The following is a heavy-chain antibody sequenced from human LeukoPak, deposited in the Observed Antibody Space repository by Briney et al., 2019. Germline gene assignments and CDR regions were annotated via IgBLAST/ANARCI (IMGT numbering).Heavy chain of an antibody. D-gene: IGHD3-16*01. CDR2: VSYSGST. CDR1: DVSISSGRYY. V-gene: IGHV4-39*07. Sequence: SETLSLTCTVSDVSISSGRYYWAWIRQPPGKGLECIASVSYSGSTYYDPSFNGRVTLSVDTSQNQFSLKLSSVTAADTAIYYCERQTIDRTLGGVHDYFDSWGQGTPVTVSS. CDR3: ERQTIDRTLGGVHDYFDS. J-gene: IGHJ4*02.